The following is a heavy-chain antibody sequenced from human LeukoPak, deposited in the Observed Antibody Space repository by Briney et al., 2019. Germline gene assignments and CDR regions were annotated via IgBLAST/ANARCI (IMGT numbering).Heavy chain of an antibody. Sequence: GESLKISCKGSGYSFPSYSIAWVRQMPWKGLEWMGIIYAGDSDTTYSPSFQGQVTISVDKSITTAYLHWSSLKASDTAMYYCARRNYYDTTPLDYWGQGTLVTVSS. V-gene: IGHV5-51*01. J-gene: IGHJ4*02. D-gene: IGHD3-22*01. CDR3: ARRNYYDTTPLDY. CDR2: IYAGDSDT. CDR1: GYSFPSYS.